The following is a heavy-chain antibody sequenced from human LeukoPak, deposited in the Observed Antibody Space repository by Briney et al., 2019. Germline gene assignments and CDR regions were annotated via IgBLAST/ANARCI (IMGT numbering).Heavy chain of an antibody. V-gene: IGHV3-7*03. CDR1: GFTFSSYW. J-gene: IGHJ4*02. CDR3: ATGAGCGY. CDR2: IKQDGSER. D-gene: IGHD6-19*01. Sequence: GGSLRLSCAASGFTFSSYWMTWVRQAPGKGLEWVANIKQDGSERNYVDSVKGRFTISRDNAKNSLYMQMNTLRDEDTAVYYCATGAGCGYWGQGTLVTVSS.